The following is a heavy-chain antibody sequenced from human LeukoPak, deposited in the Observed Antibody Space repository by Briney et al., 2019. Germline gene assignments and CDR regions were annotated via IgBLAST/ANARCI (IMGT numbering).Heavy chain of an antibody. CDR1: GYSISSTNW. V-gene: IGHV4-28*01. D-gene: IGHD1-26*01. CDR3: ARTRIVGATIGFDY. CDR2: IYYSGNT. Sequence: SETLSLTCAVSGYSISSTNWWGWNRQPPGKGLEWIGYIYYSGNTYYNPSLKSRVTMSVDTSKNQFSLKLSSVTAVDTAVYYCARTRIVGATIGFDYWGQGTLVTVSS. J-gene: IGHJ4*02.